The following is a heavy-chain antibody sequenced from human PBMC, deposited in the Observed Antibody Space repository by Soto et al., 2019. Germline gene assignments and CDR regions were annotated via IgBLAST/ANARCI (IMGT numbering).Heavy chain of an antibody. CDR2: ISGSGGST. CDR3: AKDPTYASYYYYYGMDV. V-gene: IGHV3-23*01. D-gene: IGHD4-4*01. CDR1: GFTFSSYA. Sequence: GGSLRLSCAASGFTFSSYAMSWVRQAPGKGLEWVSAISGSGGSTYYADSVKGRFTISRDNSKNTLYLQMNSLRAEDTAVYYCAKDPTYASYYYYYGMDVWGQGTTVTVSS. J-gene: IGHJ6*02.